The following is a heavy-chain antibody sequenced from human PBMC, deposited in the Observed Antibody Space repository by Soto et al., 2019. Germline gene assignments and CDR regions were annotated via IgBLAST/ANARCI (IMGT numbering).Heavy chain of an antibody. CDR1: GFSFSSYA. CDR2: IGGRGGST. V-gene: IGHV3-23*01. Sequence: GGSLRLSCAASGFSFSSYAISWVRQAPGKGLEWVSSIGGRGGSTYYADSVKGRFAISRDNSKNTVYLQMNSLRVEDTAVYYCAKQGDYDFWSSSNNWLDPWGQGTLVTVSS. CDR3: AKQGDYDFWSSSNNWLDP. D-gene: IGHD3-3*01. J-gene: IGHJ5*02.